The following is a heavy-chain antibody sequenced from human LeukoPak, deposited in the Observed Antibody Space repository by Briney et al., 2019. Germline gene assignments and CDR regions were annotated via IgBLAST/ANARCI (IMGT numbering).Heavy chain of an antibody. J-gene: IGHJ4*02. CDR2: IKQDGSEI. CDR1: GFTFSMYW. V-gene: IGHV3-7*03. D-gene: IGHD3-3*01. CDR3: ARALSA. Sequence: GGSLRLSCTASGFTFSMYWMHWVRQAPGKGLEWVANIKQDGSEIYYVASVKGRFSISRDNARNSVYLQMNSLRAEDAAVYYCARALSAWGQGTLVTVSS.